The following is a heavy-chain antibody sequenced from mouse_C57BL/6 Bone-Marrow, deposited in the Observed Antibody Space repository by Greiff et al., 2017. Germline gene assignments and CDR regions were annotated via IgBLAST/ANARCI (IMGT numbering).Heavy chain of an antibody. CDR3: ARHPTVVARDAMDY. J-gene: IGHJ4*01. CDR2: INSDGGST. V-gene: IGHV5-2*01. CDR1: EYEFPSHD. D-gene: IGHD1-1*01. Sequence: EVKVVESGGGLVQPGESLTLSCESNEYEFPSHDMSWVRKTPEKRLELVAAINSDGGSTYYPDTMERRFIISRDNTKKTLYLQMSGLSSEDTALYYCARHPTVVARDAMDYWGQGTSVTVSS.